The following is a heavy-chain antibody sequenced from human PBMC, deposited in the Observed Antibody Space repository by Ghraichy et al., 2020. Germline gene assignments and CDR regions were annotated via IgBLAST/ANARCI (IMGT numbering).Heavy chain of an antibody. Sequence: GGSLRLSCAASGFTFSSYEMNWVHQAPGKGLEWVSYISSSGSTIYYADSVKGRFTISRDNAKNSLYLQMNSLRAEDTAVYYCARDGWSIGYSSSWFDYWGQGTLVTVSS. V-gene: IGHV3-48*03. CDR1: GFTFSSYE. D-gene: IGHD6-13*01. CDR2: ISSSGSTI. CDR3: ARDGWSIGYSSSWFDY. J-gene: IGHJ4*02.